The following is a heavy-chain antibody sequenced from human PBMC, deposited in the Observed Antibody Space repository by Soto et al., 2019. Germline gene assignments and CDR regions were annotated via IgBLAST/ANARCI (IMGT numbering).Heavy chain of an antibody. CDR3: ARVSSIAARRSFDS. D-gene: IGHD6-6*01. CDR1: GYTFTSHD. V-gene: IGHV1-8*01. J-gene: IGHJ4*02. Sequence: QVQLVQYGTEVKTPGASVKVSCKASGYTFTSHDITWVRQATGQGREWMGCLNPYNGKKAYAQTFQGRVTITWNATTGTVYLELSSLRSEDTAMYYCARVSSIAARRSFDSWGQGTLVTVSS. CDR2: LNPYNGKK.